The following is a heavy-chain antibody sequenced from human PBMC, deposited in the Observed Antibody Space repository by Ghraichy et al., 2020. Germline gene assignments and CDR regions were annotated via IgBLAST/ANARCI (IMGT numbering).Heavy chain of an antibody. Sequence: ASVKVSCKASGYTFTSYGISWVRQAPGQGLEWMGWISAYNGNTNYAQKLQGRVTMTTDTSTSTAYMELRSLRSDDTAVYYCARSVDYDSRGVGWFDPWGQGTLVTVSS. CDR1: GYTFTSYG. CDR3: ARSVDYDSRGVGWFDP. J-gene: IGHJ5*02. V-gene: IGHV1-18*01. CDR2: ISAYNGNT. D-gene: IGHD3-22*01.